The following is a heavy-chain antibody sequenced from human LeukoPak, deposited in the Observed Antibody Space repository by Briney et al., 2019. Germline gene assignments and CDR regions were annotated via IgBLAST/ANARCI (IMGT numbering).Heavy chain of an antibody. CDR3: AKGPTVTSGHFDY. Sequence: PGGSLRLSCAASGFTFRSYAMSWVRQAPGKGLEWVASISGSGDITYYADFVRGRFTVSRDKSINTLYLHMNSLRAEDTAVYYCAKGPTVTSGHFDYWGQGTLVTVSS. D-gene: IGHD4-11*01. J-gene: IGHJ4*02. V-gene: IGHV3-23*01. CDR2: ISGSGDIT. CDR1: GFTFRSYA.